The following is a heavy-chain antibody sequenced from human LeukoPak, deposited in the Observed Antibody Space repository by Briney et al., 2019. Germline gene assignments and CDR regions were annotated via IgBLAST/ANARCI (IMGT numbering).Heavy chain of an antibody. Sequence: GASVRVSCKASGGTFTIYAISWGRQTPGEGLEWMGGIIPIFGTANYAQKFQGRVTITADESTSTAYMELSSLRSEDTAVYYCARDIFGRQRNPGSYAFDIWGQGTMVTVSS. V-gene: IGHV1-69*01. CDR2: IIPIFGTA. CDR3: ARDIFGRQRNPGSYAFDI. J-gene: IGHJ3*02. D-gene: IGHD3-10*01. CDR1: GGTFTIYA.